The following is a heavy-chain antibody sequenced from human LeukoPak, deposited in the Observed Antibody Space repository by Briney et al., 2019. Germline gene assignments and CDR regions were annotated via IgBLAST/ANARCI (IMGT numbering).Heavy chain of an antibody. D-gene: IGHD6-13*01. CDR3: ARGIAAAGLNWFDP. Sequence: ASVKVSCKASGGTFSSYAISWVRQAPGQGLEWMGGIIPIFGTANYAQKFQGRVTITTDASTSTAYMELSSLRSEDTAVYYCARGIAAAGLNWFDPWGQGTLVTVSS. CDR1: GGTFSSYA. CDR2: IIPIFGTA. J-gene: IGHJ5*02. V-gene: IGHV1-69*05.